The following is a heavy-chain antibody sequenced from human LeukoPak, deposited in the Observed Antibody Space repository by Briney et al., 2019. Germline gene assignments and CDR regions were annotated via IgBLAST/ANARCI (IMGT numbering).Heavy chain of an antibody. D-gene: IGHD3-16*02. CDR1: GFTFSSYE. V-gene: IGHV3-48*03. CDR3: ARDSGGPYDYVWGSYRVNWFDP. Sequence: QPGGSLRLSCAASGFTFSSYEMNWVRQAPGKGLEWVSYISSSSYIYYADSVKGRFTISRDNAKNSLYLQMNSLRAEDTAVYYCARDSGGPYDYVWGSYRVNWFDPWGQGTLVTVSS. J-gene: IGHJ5*02. CDR2: ISSSSYI.